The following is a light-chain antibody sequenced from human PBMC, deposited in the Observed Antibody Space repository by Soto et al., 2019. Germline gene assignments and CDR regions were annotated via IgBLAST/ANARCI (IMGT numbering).Light chain of an antibody. CDR2: EGS. V-gene: IGLV2-23*01. CDR1: SSDVGSYNL. J-gene: IGLJ1*01. CDR3: CSYAGSSTYV. Sequence: QSALTQPASVSGSPGQSITLSCTGTSSDVGSYNLVSWYQQHPGKAHKLMIYEGSKRPSGVSNRFSGSKSGNTASLTISGLQAEDEADYYCCSYAGSSTYVFGTGTKVTVL.